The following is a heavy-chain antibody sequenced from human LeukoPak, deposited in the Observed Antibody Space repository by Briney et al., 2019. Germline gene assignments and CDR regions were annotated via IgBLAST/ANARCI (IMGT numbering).Heavy chain of an antibody. D-gene: IGHD6-13*01. V-gene: IGHV4-59*01. CDR2: IYYSGST. Sequence: SETLSLTCSVSGGSISSYYWSWIRQPPGKGLEWIGYIYYSGSTNYNPSLKSRVIISVDTSENQFSLKLSSVTAADTAVYYCARVYYSRSYDYWYFDLWGRGTLVTVSS. CDR3: ARVYYSRSYDYWYFDL. J-gene: IGHJ2*01. CDR1: GGSISSYY.